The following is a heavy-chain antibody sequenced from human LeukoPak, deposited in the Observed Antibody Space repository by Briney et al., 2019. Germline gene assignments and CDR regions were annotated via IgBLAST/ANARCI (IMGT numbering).Heavy chain of an antibody. V-gene: IGHV3-7*01. J-gene: IGHJ5*02. CDR2: IKEDGSEK. Sequence: PGGSLRLSCAASGFTFSSYWMSWVRQAPGKGLEWVANIKEDGSEKYYVGSVKGRFTISRDNAKNTLDLQMNSLRAEDTAVYYCAREDTCDIWFDPWGQGTLVTVSS. CDR1: GFTFSSYW. CDR3: AREDTCDIWFDP.